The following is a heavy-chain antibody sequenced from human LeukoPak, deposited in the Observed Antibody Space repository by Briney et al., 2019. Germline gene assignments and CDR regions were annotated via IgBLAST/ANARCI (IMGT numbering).Heavy chain of an antibody. J-gene: IGHJ6*02. CDR2: IIPILGIA. CDR3: ARGYSYGTNYYYGMDV. Sequence: SVKVSCKASGGTFSSYAISWVRQAPGQGLEWMGRIIPILGIANYAQKFQGRVTITADKSTSTAYMELSSLRSEDTAVYYCARGYSYGTNYYYGMDVWGQGTTVTVSS. D-gene: IGHD5-18*01. V-gene: IGHV1-69*04. CDR1: GGTFSSYA.